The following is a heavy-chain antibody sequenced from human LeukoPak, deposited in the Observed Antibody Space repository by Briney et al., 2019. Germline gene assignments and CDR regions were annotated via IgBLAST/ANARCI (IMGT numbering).Heavy chain of an antibody. CDR1: GYSISSGYY. CDR2: IYHSGST. J-gene: IGHJ4*02. V-gene: IGHV4-38-2*01. CDR3: ARATTPDGRFDY. Sequence: SETLSLTCAVSGYSISSGYYWGWIRQPPGKGLEWIGSIYHSGSTYYNPSLKSRVTISVDTSKNQFSLKLSSVTAAGTAVYYCARATTPDGRFDYWGQGTLVTVSS. D-gene: IGHD2-15*01.